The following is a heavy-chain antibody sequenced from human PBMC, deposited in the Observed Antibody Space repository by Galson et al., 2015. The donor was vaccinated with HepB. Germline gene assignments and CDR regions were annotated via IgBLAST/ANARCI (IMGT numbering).Heavy chain of an antibody. CDR3: AKPGAIDY. Sequence: SLRLSCAASGFTFSSNAMNWVRQAPGEGLEWVSAISGSGAGTYYADSVKGRFTISRDNSKNTLYLEMNSLRAEDTAVYYCAKPGAIDYWGQGTLVIVSS. CDR2: ISGSGAGT. J-gene: IGHJ4*02. CDR1: GFTFSSNA. V-gene: IGHV3-23*01.